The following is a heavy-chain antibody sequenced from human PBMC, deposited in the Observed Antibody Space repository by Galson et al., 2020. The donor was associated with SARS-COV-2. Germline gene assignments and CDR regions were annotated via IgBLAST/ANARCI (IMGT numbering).Heavy chain of an antibody. Sequence: SETLSLTCAVYGESFSGYSWTWIRQAPGKGLEWIGEIKAAGDTNYNPSLSSRATLSVDISKNQFSLKLTSVSAADTALYFCARGRQGVVPSPVLGLGPFYLYYYTDVWGKGTTVTVSS. CDR3: ARGRQGVVPSPVLGLGPFYLYYYTDV. V-gene: IGHV4-34*01. CDR2: IKAAGDT. CDR1: GESFSGYS. D-gene: IGHD3-16*01. J-gene: IGHJ6*03.